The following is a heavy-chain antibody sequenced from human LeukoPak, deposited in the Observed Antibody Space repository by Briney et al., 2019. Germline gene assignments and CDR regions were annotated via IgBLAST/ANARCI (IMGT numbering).Heavy chain of an antibody. Sequence: GGSLRLSCAASGFTVSSNYMSWVRQAPGKGLEWVSVIYSGGSTYYADSVKGRFTISRDNSKNTLYLQMNSLRAEDTAVYYCARDPIRYYFDYWGQGPLVTVSS. CDR1: GFTVSSNY. CDR2: IYSGGST. J-gene: IGHJ4*02. V-gene: IGHV3-66*01. CDR3: ARDPIRYYFDY.